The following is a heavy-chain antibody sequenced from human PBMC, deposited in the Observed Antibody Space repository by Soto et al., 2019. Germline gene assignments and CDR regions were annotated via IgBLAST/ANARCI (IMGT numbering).Heavy chain of an antibody. CDR1: GGTFGSDA. CDR3: ARDRTDSGYYTNWLDP. V-gene: IGHV1-69*06. Sequence: SVKVSCKASGGTFGSDAITWVRQAPGQGREWVGSIIPIFGTTNYAQNLQGRVTISADKSTFTSYMELHSLTSDDTALYYCARDRTDSGYYTNWLDPWGQGTQVTVSS. CDR2: IIPIFGTT. D-gene: IGHD3-22*01. J-gene: IGHJ5*02.